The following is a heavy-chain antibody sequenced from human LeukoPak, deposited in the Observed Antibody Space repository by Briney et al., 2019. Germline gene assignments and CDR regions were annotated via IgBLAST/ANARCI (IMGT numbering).Heavy chain of an antibody. J-gene: IGHJ4*02. Sequence: ASVKVSCKASGYTFTGYYMHWVRQAPGQGLEWMGWINPNSGGTNYAQKFQGRVTMTRDTSISTAYMELSRLRSDDTAVYYCATPVPHDTSGYYYRFDYWGQETLVTVSS. CDR2: INPNSGGT. D-gene: IGHD3-22*01. CDR1: GYTFTGYY. V-gene: IGHV1-2*02. CDR3: ATPVPHDTSGYYYRFDY.